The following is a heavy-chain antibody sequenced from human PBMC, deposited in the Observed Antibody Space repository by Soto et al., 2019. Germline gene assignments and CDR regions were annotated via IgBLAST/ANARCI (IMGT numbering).Heavy chain of an antibody. CDR3: ARLHLPALQGSFDI. V-gene: IGHV4-4*07. Sequence: QVQLQESGPGLVKPSETLSLTCSVSGGSINSDYWTWIRQSAEKGLEWIGRISTSGRTTYNPSLKSRVTMSIDTSRNQFSLTLISVTAADTALYYCARLHLPALQGSFDIWGQGTMVTVSS. CDR2: ISTSGRT. J-gene: IGHJ3*02. D-gene: IGHD2-2*01. CDR1: GGSINSDY.